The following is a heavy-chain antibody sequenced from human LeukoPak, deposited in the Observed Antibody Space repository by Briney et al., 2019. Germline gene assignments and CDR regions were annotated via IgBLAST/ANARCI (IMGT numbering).Heavy chain of an antibody. V-gene: IGHV1-2*02. CDR3: ARALTDYGDYLRWFDP. CDR2: INPNSGGT. Sequence: GASVKVSCKASGYTFTGYYMHWVRQAPGQGLEWMGWINPNSGGTNYAQKFQGRVTMTRDTSISTAYMELSRLRSDDTAVYYCARALTDYGDYLRWFDPWGQGTLVTVSS. D-gene: IGHD4-17*01. J-gene: IGHJ5*02. CDR1: GYTFTGYY.